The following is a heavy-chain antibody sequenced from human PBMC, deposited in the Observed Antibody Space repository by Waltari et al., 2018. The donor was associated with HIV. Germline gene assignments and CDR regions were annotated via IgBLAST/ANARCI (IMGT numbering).Heavy chain of an antibody. CDR3: ARLGYCSSTSCYYYYYYGMDV. CDR2: MNPNSGNT. CDR1: GNTFTSSD. Sequence: QVQLVQSGAEVKKPGASVKVSCKASGNTFTSSDINWVRPASGQGLEWKGWMNPNSGNTGYAQKFQGRVTMTRNTSISTAYMELSSLRSEDTAVYYCARLGYCSSTSCYYYYYYGMDVWGQGTTVTVSS. D-gene: IGHD2-2*01. V-gene: IGHV1-8*01. J-gene: IGHJ6*02.